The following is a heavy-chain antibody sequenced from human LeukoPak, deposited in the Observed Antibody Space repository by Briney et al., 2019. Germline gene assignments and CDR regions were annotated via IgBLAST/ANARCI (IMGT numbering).Heavy chain of an antibody. J-gene: IGHJ6*03. V-gene: IGHV4-59*08. CDR1: GGCSSGYC. Sequence: PSETVSLKCTGGGGCSSGYCWMWIRQPPGQELVGIGFINYGAGTNSKHSHNRRTIITVDTTKNQFTLQLSPVTADDAAVYYSGSTNYNPSLKSRVTISVDTSKNQFSLKLSSVTAADTAVYYCARQNGGTWNYYYYMDVWGKGTTVTVSS. CDR2: INYGAGT. CDR3: GSTNYNPSLKSRVTISVDTSKNQFSLKLSSVTAADTAVYYCARQNGGTWNYYYYMDV. D-gene: IGHD3-10*01.